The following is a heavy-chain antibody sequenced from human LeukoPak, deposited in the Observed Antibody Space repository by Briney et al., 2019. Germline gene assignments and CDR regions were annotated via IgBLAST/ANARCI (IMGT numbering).Heavy chain of an antibody. CDR3: ARGGEGMWLFAQ. J-gene: IGHJ4*02. CDR2: IKQDGSER. Sequence: PAGSLRLSCAASGFTFSSYWMNWVCQAPPTGLEWVANIKQDGSERYYVDSVNGRFTISRDNAKKLLSLHMNSLRGDDTAAYYCARGGEGMWLFAQWGQGTLVTVAS. CDR1: GFTFSSYW. V-gene: IGHV3-7*05. D-gene: IGHD3-22*01.